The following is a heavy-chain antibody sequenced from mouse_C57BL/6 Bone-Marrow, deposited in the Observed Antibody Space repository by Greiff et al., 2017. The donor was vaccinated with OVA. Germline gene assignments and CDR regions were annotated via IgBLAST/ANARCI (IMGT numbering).Heavy chain of an antibody. V-gene: IGHV1-69*01. CDR3: ARGSGYYPFDY. D-gene: IGHD2-3*01. CDR2: IDPSDSYT. Sequence: VQLQQPGAELVMPGASVKLSCKASGYTFTSYWMHWVKQRPGQGLEWIGEIDPSDSYTNYNQKFKGKSTLTVDKSSSTAYMQLSSLTSEDSAVYYCARGSGYYPFDYWGQGTTLTVSS. J-gene: IGHJ2*01. CDR1: GYTFTSYW.